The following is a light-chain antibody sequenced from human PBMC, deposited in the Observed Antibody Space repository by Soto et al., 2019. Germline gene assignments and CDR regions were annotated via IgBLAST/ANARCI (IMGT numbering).Light chain of an antibody. CDR3: QQYGSSPFT. Sequence: EIVLTQSPGTLSLSPGERATLSCRASQSVSSSYLAWYQQKPGQAPRLLIYGASSRATGIPDMCSGSGSGTDFTLTISRLEPEDFAVYYCQQYGSSPFTFGPGTKVDIK. J-gene: IGKJ3*01. CDR2: GAS. CDR1: QSVSSSY. V-gene: IGKV3-20*01.